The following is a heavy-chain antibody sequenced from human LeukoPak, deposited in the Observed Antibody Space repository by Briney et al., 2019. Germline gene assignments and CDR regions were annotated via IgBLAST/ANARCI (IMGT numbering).Heavy chain of an antibody. CDR3: ARDDDQGCFAGVRPHDH. D-gene: IGHD3-9*01. V-gene: IGHV3-48*03. CDR2: TTSTGSNT. Sequence: GGSLTLSCAASGFTFRSYEMNWVRQAPGRGLEWISYTTSTGSNTYYADSVKGRFTMSRDNAQNKLFLRMNGLRVEDTAIYYCARDDDQGCFAGVRPHDHWGQGTLVTVSS. CDR1: GFTFRSYE. J-gene: IGHJ4*02.